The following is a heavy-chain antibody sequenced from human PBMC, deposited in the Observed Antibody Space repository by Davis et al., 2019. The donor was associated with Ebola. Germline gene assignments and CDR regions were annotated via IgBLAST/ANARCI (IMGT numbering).Heavy chain of an antibody. CDR1: GGSITTHF. CDR3: ARDTRPCGDDCYDDTFDM. CDR2: MHHGGGA. J-gene: IGHJ3*02. D-gene: IGHD2-21*02. Sequence: PSETLSLTCSVSGGSITTHFWSWIRQPPGKGLEWIGFMHHGGGANSNPSLKSRVSISIETSANQVSLKLTSVTAADTAIYYCARDTRPCGDDCYDDTFDMWGPGTLVTVSS. V-gene: IGHV4-59*11.